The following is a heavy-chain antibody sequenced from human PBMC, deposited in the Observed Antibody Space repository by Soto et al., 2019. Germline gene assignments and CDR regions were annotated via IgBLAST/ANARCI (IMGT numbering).Heavy chain of an antibody. J-gene: IGHJ5*02. Sequence: PSETLSLTCTVSGDSIISSDFYWGWVRQPPGKGLEWIGSIFYLGSSYYNPSLKSRVTMSVDTSKNQFSLRLRSVTAADTAFYFCARHSLALRKNNWFDPWGQGIMVTVSS. D-gene: IGHD3-3*02. CDR1: GDSIISSDFY. CDR2: IFYLGSS. CDR3: ARHSLALRKNNWFDP. V-gene: IGHV4-39*01.